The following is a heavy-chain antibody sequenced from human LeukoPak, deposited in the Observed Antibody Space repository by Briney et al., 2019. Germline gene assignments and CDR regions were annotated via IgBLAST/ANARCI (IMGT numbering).Heavy chain of an antibody. J-gene: IGHJ6*02. CDR1: GGSISGYY. V-gene: IGHV4-59*08. CDR3: ARHRPGTCSGGSCHPSVGVDV. Sequence: SETLSLTCTVSGGSISGYYCSWIRQPPGKGLKWIGYIYYSGSTNYNPSLKSRVTISVDTSKNQFSLKLSSVTAADTAVYYSARHRPGTCSGGSCHPSVGVDVWGQGTTVTVSS. CDR2: IYYSGST. D-gene: IGHD2-15*01.